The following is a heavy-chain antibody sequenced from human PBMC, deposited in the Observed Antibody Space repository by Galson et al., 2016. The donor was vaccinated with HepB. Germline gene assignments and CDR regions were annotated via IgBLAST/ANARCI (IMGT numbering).Heavy chain of an antibody. CDR2: MSNDGSNE. CDR3: AKDRGLGYGMDV. Sequence: SLRLSCADSGFTFRRNGMHWVRQAPGKGLEWVAVMSNDGSNEDYADSVKGRFTISRDNSKTTLYLQMNSLRVEDTAVYYCAKDRGLGYGMDVWGQGTTVTVSS. D-gene: IGHD6-19*01. J-gene: IGHJ6*02. V-gene: IGHV3-30*18. CDR1: GFTFRRNG.